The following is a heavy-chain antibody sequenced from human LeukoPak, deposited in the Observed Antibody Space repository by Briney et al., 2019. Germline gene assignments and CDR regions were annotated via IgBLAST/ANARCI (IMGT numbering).Heavy chain of an antibody. CDR1: GYTFTSYA. CDR2: INTNTGNP. D-gene: IGHD4-23*01. V-gene: IGHV7-4-1*01. CDR3: ARASVVTFRDAFDV. J-gene: IGHJ3*01. Sequence: ASVKVSCKASGYTFTSYAMNWVRQAPGQGLEWMGWINTNTGNPTYAQGFTGRFVFSVDTSATTAYLQIYNLQAEDSAVYFCARASVVTFRDAFDVWGQGTRVTVSS.